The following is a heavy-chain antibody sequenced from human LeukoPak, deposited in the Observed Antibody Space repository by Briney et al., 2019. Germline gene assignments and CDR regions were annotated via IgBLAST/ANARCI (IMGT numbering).Heavy chain of an antibody. CDR3: AKDHTRTSGY. CDR2: ISGSGGST. Sequence: PGGSLRLSCAASGFTFSSYAMSWVRQAPGKGLEWVSAISGSGGSTYYADSVKGRFTISRDNSKNTLYLQMNSLTAEDTAIYYCAKDHTRTSGYWGQGTLVTVSS. D-gene: IGHD1-14*01. V-gene: IGHV3-23*01. CDR1: GFTFSSYA. J-gene: IGHJ4*02.